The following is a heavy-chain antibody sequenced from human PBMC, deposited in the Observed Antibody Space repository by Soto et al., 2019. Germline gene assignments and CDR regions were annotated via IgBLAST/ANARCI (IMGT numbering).Heavy chain of an antibody. D-gene: IGHD3-3*01. V-gene: IGHV1-18*01. Sequence: QVQLVQSGAEVKKPGASVKVSCKASGYTFTSYGISWVRQAPGQGLEWMGWISAYNGNTNYAQKLQGRVTMTTDTSTSTAYMVLRSLRSDDTAVYYCARVVGGRVTIPTLGWFDPWGQGTLVTVSS. CDR2: ISAYNGNT. CDR3: ARVVGGRVTIPTLGWFDP. CDR1: GYTFTSYG. J-gene: IGHJ5*02.